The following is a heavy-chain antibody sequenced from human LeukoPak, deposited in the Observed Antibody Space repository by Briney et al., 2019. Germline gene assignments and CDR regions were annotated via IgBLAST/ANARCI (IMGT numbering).Heavy chain of an antibody. Sequence: GGSLRLSCAASGFTFDDYAMHWVRQTPGKGLEWVSGISWNSGNIGYADSVKGRFTISRDNAKNSLYLQMNSLRAEDMALYYCAKEATVVAGLDYWGQGTLVTVSS. CDR2: ISWNSGNI. V-gene: IGHV3-9*03. D-gene: IGHD6-19*01. CDR1: GFTFDDYA. CDR3: AKEATVVAGLDY. J-gene: IGHJ4*02.